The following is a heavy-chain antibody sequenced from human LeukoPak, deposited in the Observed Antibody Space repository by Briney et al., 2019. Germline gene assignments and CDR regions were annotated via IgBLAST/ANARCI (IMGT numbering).Heavy chain of an antibody. D-gene: IGHD3-22*01. CDR1: GGSTSSGTYY. J-gene: IGHJ4*02. Sequence: PPETLSPTCTVSGGSTSSGTYYWTWIRQPAGKGLERIGRIYTTGTTNNNPSLKSRVTMSTDTSKHQFSLWVSSVTAADTAVYYCARVTTGGYYNCWGQGTLVTVSS. V-gene: IGHV4-61*02. CDR3: ARVTTGGYYNC. CDR2: IYTTGTT.